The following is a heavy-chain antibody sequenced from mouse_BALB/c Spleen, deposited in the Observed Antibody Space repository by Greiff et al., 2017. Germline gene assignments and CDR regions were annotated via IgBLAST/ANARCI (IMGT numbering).Heavy chain of an antibody. CDR3: ARGHENYFDY. J-gene: IGHJ2*01. CDR1: GFTFSSYA. Sequence: DVKLVESGGGLVKPGGSLKLSCAASGFTFSSYAMSWVRQTPEKRLEWVASISSGGSTYYPDSVKGRFTISRDNARNILYLQMSSLRSEDTAMYYCARGHENYFDYWGQGTTLTVSA. V-gene: IGHV5-6-5*01. CDR2: ISSGGST.